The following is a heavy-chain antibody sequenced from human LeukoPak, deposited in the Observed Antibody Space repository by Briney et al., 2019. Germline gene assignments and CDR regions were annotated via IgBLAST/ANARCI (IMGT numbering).Heavy chain of an antibody. CDR1: GDSVSSNSAG. J-gene: IGHJ5*02. CDR3: AKGGLVRGAKFPTLGFDP. Sequence: SQTLSLTCAISGDSVSSNSAGWNWIRQSPSRGLEWLGRTFYRSKWYTDIAESVEGRMTINADTPRNQLSLQLNSVIPEDTAVYYCAKGGLVRGAKFPTLGFDPWGQGTLVTVSS. CDR2: TFYRSKWYT. D-gene: IGHD3-10*01. V-gene: IGHV6-1*01.